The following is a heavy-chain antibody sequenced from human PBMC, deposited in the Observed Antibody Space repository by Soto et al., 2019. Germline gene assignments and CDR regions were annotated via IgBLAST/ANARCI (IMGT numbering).Heavy chain of an antibody. J-gene: IGHJ4*02. Sequence: QVQLQESRPGLVKPSDTLSLTCTVSGGSINGDYWSWIRQPPGKGLEWIGCSYFTGATNYNPSLKIRVNISVDTSKNQFSLNLRSVTAADTAVYDCARERTPRSGFDYWGQGALVTVAP. D-gene: IGHD1-26*01. CDR3: ARERTPRSGFDY. CDR2: SYFTGAT. CDR1: GGSINGDY. V-gene: IGHV4-59*01.